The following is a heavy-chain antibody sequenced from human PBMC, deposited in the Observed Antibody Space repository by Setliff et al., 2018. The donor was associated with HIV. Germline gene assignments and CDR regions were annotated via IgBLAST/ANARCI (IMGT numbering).Heavy chain of an antibody. CDR1: GGSFSGYY. D-gene: IGHD2-15*01. CDR3: TSEKVAWTVSDSFFEF. CDR2: INHSGST. Sequence: SETLSLTCAVYGGSFSGYYWSWIRQPPGTGLEWIGEINHSGSTNYNPSLKSRVTISVDTSKNQFYLKLSSVTAADTALYYCTSEKVAWTVSDSFFEFWGQGGRVTVS. J-gene: IGHJ4*02. V-gene: IGHV4-34*01.